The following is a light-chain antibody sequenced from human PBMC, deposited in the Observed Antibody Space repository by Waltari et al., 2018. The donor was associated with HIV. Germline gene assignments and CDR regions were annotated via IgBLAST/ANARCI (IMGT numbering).Light chain of an antibody. CDR2: GAS. J-gene: IGKJ1*01. CDR3: QQYGSSRRWT. Sequence: EVVMTQSPGTLSVSPGERATLSCRASQSISSNLAWYQQKPGQAPRLLIYGASNRATGIPDRFSGSGSGTDSTLTISRLEPEDFAVYYCQQYGSSRRWTFGQGTKVEIK. V-gene: IGKV3-20*01. CDR1: QSISSN.